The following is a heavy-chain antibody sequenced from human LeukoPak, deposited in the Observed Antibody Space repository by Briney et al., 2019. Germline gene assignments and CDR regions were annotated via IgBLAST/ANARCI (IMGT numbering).Heavy chain of an antibody. D-gene: IGHD1-26*01. V-gene: IGHV4-34*01. J-gene: IGHJ4*02. CDR1: GGSFSGYY. CDR2: INHSGST. Sequence: SETLSLTCAVYGGSFSGYYWSWIRQPPGKGLEWIGEINHSGSTNYNPSLKSRVTISVDTSKNQFSLKLSSVTAADTAVYYCVRVGIVGATPDDYWGQGTLVAVSS. CDR3: VRVGIVGATPDDY.